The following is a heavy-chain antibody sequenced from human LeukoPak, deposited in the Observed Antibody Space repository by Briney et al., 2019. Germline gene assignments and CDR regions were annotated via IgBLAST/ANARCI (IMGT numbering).Heavy chain of an antibody. Sequence: PGVSLRLSCAASGFTVSSNYMSWVRQGPGKGLECVSVISNDGNTYYADSVKGRFTISRDTSKNTVSLQMNSLRAEDTAVYYCAGDKTTGGWYEFDYWGQGTLVTVSS. D-gene: IGHD6-19*01. V-gene: IGHV3-53*01. CDR2: ISNDGNT. J-gene: IGHJ4*02. CDR1: GFTVSSNY. CDR3: AGDKTTGGWYEFDY.